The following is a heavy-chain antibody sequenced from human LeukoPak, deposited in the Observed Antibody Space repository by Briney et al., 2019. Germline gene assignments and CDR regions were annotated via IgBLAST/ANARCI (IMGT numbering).Heavy chain of an antibody. Sequence: EASVKVSCKASGYTFTGYYMHWVRQAPGQGLEWMGWINPNSGGTNYAQKFQGRVTMTRDTSISTAYMELSRLRSDDTAVYYCARGARGVYYYFDYWGQGTLVTVSS. D-gene: IGHD3-10*01. CDR1: GYTFTGYY. V-gene: IGHV1-2*02. CDR3: ARGARGVYYYFDY. CDR2: INPNSGGT. J-gene: IGHJ4*02.